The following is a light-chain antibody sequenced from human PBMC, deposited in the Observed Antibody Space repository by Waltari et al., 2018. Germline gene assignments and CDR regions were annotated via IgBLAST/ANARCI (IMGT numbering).Light chain of an antibody. CDR2: EVN. V-gene: IGLV2-23*02. Sequence: QSALTQPASLSGSPGQSITISCTGTSSDVGYYNLVSWYQQHPGKAPKLQIYEVNKRPSVVSNRFSASKSGNTASLTISGLQAEDEADYHCCSYAGGSTFVVFGGGTKLTVL. CDR3: CSYAGGSTFVV. J-gene: IGLJ2*01. CDR1: SSDVGYYNL.